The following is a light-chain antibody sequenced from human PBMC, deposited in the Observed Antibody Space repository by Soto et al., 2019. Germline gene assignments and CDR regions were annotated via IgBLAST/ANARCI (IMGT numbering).Light chain of an antibody. CDR2: NVS. V-gene: IGLV2-14*03. CDR1: SSDVGGYNY. Sequence: QSALTQPASVSGSPGQSITISCTGTSSDVGGYNYVSWYQHHPGKAPKLMIYNVSNRPSGVSNRFSGSKSGNTASLTISGLQAEDEADYYCSSYTGSSTLYVFGTGTKLTVL. CDR3: SSYTGSSTLYV. J-gene: IGLJ1*01.